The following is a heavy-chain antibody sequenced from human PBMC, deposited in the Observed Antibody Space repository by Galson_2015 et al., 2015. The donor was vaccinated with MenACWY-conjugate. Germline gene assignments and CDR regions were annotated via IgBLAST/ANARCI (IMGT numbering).Heavy chain of an antibody. CDR3: ARGEEPYYYTSGRHFDY. J-gene: IGHJ4*02. Sequence: SLRLSCAASGFTFSSYGMHWVRQAPGKGLEWVAVIWYDGSNKYYADSVKGRFIISRDNSKNTVSLQMDSLRAEDTAVYFCARGEEPYYYTSGRHFDYWGQGTLVTVSS. D-gene: IGHD3-10*01. CDR1: GFTFSSYG. V-gene: IGHV3-33*01. CDR2: IWYDGSNK.